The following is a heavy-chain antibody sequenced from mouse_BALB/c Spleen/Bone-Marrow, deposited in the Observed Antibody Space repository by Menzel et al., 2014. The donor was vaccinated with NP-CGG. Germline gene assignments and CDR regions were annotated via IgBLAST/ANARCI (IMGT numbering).Heavy chain of an antibody. CDR1: GFTFSDYY. D-gene: IGHD2-1*01. CDR2: IGDGGSYT. CDR3: ARDGNCYAMDY. V-gene: IGHV5-4*02. J-gene: IGHJ4*01. Sequence: EVKLMESGGGLVKPGGSLKLSCAASGFTFSDYYMYWVRQTPEKRLEWVATIGDGGSYTYYPDSVKGRFTISRDNAKNSLYLQMSSLKSEDTAMYYCARDGNCYAMDYWGQGTSVSVSS.